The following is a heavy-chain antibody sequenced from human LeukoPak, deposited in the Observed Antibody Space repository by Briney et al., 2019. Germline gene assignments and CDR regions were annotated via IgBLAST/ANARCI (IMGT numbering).Heavy chain of an antibody. Sequence: GGSLRLSCAASGFTFSSYGMHWVRQAPGKGLEWVAVISYDGSNKYYADSVKGRFTISRDNSKNTLYLQMNSLRAEDTAVYHCAKDALWFGELFWYDYWGQGTLVTVSS. V-gene: IGHV3-30*18. CDR3: AKDALWFGELFWYDY. CDR2: ISYDGSNK. D-gene: IGHD3-10*01. CDR1: GFTFSSYG. J-gene: IGHJ4*02.